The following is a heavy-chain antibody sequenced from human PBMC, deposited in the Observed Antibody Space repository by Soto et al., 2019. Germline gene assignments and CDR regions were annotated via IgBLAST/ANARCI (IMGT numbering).Heavy chain of an antibody. Sequence: QVHLQESGPGLVKPSGTLSLTCTVSNASISSRKWWTWVRQTPGKGLEWIGEIYHSGSINHNPSLKSRVPMSVDKSQNHFALKMTSVTAADTGVYYCASKFGELLADAFDIWGQGTVVTVSS. CDR3: ASKFGELLADAFDI. CDR1: NASISSRKW. V-gene: IGHV4-4*02. CDR2: IYHSGSI. D-gene: IGHD3-10*01. J-gene: IGHJ3*02.